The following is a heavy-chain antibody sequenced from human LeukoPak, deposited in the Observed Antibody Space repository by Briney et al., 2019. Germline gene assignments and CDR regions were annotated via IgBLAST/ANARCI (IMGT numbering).Heavy chain of an antibody. Sequence: ASVKVSCKVSGYTLTELSMHWVRQAPGQGLEWMGRINPNSGGTNYAQKFQGRVTMTRDTSISTAYMELSRLRSDDTAVYYCAGSWYQYYGMDVWGQGTTVTVSS. CDR2: INPNSGGT. CDR3: AGSWYQYYGMDV. D-gene: IGHD6-13*01. J-gene: IGHJ6*02. CDR1: GYTLTELS. V-gene: IGHV1-2*06.